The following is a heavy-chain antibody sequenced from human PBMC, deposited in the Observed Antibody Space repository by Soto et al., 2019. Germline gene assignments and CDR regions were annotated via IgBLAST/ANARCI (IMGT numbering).Heavy chain of an antibody. CDR2: ISGNGADT. J-gene: IGHJ6*02. V-gene: IGHV3-23*01. CDR3: AREGGDEWIDYYYYGMDV. Sequence: DVQLLESGGGLVQPGGSVRLSCAASGFTFSSYAMSWVRQAPGKGLEWVSAISGNGADTSYADSVRGRFTISRDNSKHLLYLQMNSLRAEDTAVYYCAREGGDEWIDYYYYGMDVWGHGTTVTVSS. CDR1: GFTFSSYA. D-gene: IGHD2-21*02.